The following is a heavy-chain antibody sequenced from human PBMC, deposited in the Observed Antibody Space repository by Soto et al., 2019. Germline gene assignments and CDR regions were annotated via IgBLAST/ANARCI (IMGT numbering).Heavy chain of an antibody. CDR1: GGTFSSYA. CDR3: ARRYCCGSSCSPYGMDV. CDR2: IIPIFGTA. D-gene: IGHD2-15*01. V-gene: IGHV1-69*12. Sequence: QVQLVQSGAEVKKPGYSVKVSCKASGGTFSSYAISWVRQAPGQGLEWMGGIIPIFGTANYAQKFQGRVTITADESTSTAYMELSSLRSEDTAVYYCARRYCCGSSCSPYGMDVWGQGTTVTVSS. J-gene: IGHJ6*02.